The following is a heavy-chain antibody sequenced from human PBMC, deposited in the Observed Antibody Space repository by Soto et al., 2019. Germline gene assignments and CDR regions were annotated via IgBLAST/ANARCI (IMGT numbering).Heavy chain of an antibody. D-gene: IGHD5-12*01. CDR1: GFTFSSYA. V-gene: IGHV3-30-3*01. J-gene: IGHJ4*02. Sequence: PGGSLRLSCAASGFTFSSYAMHWVRQAPGKGLEWVAVISYDGSNKYYADSVKGRFTISRDNSKNTLYLQMNSLRAEDTAVYYWEREKRYGGSLYYFNYGGQEPRVPVSS. CDR3: EREKRYGGSLYYFNY. CDR2: ISYDGSNK.